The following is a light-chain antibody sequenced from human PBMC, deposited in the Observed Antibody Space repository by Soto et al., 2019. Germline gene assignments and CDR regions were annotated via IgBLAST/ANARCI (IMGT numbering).Light chain of an antibody. CDR2: EVN. V-gene: IGLV2-23*02. J-gene: IGLJ3*02. CDR3: CSYAGSSTSWV. CDR1: SSDLGSYNL. Sequence: QSVLTQPASVSGSPGQSLTISCTGTSSDLGSYNLVSWYQQHPGKAPKLMIYEVNKRPSGVSNRFSASKSGNTASLTISRLQAEDEADYYCCSYAGSSTSWVFGGGTKLTVL.